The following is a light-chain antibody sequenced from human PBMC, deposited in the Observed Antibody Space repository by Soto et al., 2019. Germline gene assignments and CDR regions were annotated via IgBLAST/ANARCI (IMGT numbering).Light chain of an antibody. J-gene: IGLJ1*01. CDR1: SSDVGLYDY. CDR3: SSYTSDSSYV. CDR2: AVS. V-gene: IGLV2-14*01. Sequence: SVLTQPASVSGSPGQSITISCTGTSSDVGLYDYVSWYQQHPGKAPQLMIYAVSNRASGVSNRFSASKSGNTASLFISGLQAEDEADYYCSSYTSDSSYVFGSGTKVTVL.